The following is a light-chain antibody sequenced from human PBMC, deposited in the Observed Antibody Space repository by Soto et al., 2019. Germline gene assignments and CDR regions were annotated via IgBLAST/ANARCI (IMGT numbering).Light chain of an antibody. CDR1: SSDVGGYNY. CDR2: DVN. CDR3: TSFAGRNSLGV. Sequence: QSALTQPPSASGSPGQSVTISCTGTSSDVGGYNYVSWYQQHPGKAPKLMIYDVNTRPSGVPDRFSGSKSGNTASLTVTGLQPEDEADYYCTSFAGRNSLGVFGGGTKVTVL. V-gene: IGLV2-8*01. J-gene: IGLJ3*02.